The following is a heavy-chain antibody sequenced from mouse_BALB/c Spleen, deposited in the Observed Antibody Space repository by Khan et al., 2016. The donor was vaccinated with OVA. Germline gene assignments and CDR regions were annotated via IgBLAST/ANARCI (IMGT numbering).Heavy chain of an antibody. CDR3: ARTGRIKY. CDR1: GYSITSGYG. V-gene: IGHV3-2*02. J-gene: IGHJ2*01. D-gene: IGHD1-1*01. Sequence: EVQLQESGPGLVKPSQSLSLTCTVTGYSITSGYGWNWIRQFPGNKLEWMGYISYSGSTNYNPSLKSRTSITRDTSKNQFFLPLNSGTTEDTATYYCARTGRIKYWGQGTTLTVSS. CDR2: ISYSGST.